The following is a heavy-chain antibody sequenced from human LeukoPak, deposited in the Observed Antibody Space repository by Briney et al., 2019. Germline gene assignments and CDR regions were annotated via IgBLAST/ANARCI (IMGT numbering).Heavy chain of an antibody. J-gene: IGHJ6*03. Sequence: PSETLSLTCTVSGGSISSYYWSWIRQPAGKGLEWIGRIYSSGSTNSNPSLESRVTMSVDTSKNQFSLKLSSVTAADTAVYYCAREILGYCSSTSCYPDLYYYCMDVWGKGTTVTVSS. V-gene: IGHV4-4*07. D-gene: IGHD2-2*01. CDR1: GGSISSYY. CDR3: AREILGYCSSTSCYPDLYYYCMDV. CDR2: IYSSGST.